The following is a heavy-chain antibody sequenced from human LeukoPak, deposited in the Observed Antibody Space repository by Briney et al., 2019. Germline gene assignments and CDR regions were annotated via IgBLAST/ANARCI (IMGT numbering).Heavy chain of an antibody. J-gene: IGHJ4*02. D-gene: IGHD2-2*01. CDR1: GYTFTVYY. CDR3: AREVPAASFDY. CDR2: INPNSGGT. Sequence: GASVNVSFTASGYTFTVYYMHWVRQAPGQGLEWMGWINPNSGGTNYAQKFQGRVTMTRDTSISTAYMELSRLRSADMAVYYCAREVPAASFDYWGQGTLVTVSS. V-gene: IGHV1-2*02.